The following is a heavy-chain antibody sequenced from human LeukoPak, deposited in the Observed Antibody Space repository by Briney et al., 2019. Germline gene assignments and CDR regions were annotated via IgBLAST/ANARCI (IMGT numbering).Heavy chain of an antibody. D-gene: IGHD1-26*01. CDR2: IWYDGSNK. Sequence: GRSLRLSCAASGFTFSSYGMHWVRQAPGKGLEWVAVIWYDGSNKYYADSVKGRFTISRDNSKNTLYLQMNSLRAEDTAVYYCARDRSWDKGAFDIWGQGTMVTVPS. CDR3: ARDRSWDKGAFDI. V-gene: IGHV3-33*01. J-gene: IGHJ3*02. CDR1: GFTFSSYG.